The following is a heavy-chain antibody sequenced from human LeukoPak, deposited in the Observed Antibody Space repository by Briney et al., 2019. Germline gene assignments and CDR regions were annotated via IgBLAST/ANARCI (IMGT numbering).Heavy chain of an antibody. CDR3: AGITMVRVDY. D-gene: IGHD3-10*01. Sequence: SETMSLTCTVYGGSLSRSSYYWGWIRQPPGKGLEWIGSNYYSGSTYYNPSLKSRVTISVDTSKNQFSLKLSSVTAADTAVYYCAGITMVRVDYWGQGTLVTVSS. CDR1: GGSLSRSSYY. CDR2: NYYSGST. V-gene: IGHV4-39*01. J-gene: IGHJ4*02.